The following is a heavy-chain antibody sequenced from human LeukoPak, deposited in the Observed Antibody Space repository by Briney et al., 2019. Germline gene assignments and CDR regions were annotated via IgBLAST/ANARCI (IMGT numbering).Heavy chain of an antibody. D-gene: IGHD6-6*01. CDR2: ISSNGGNT. Sequence: GGSLRLSCAASGFTFSSNYMHWVRQAPGKGLEYVSAISSNGGNTHYANSVKGRFTISRDNAKNSLYLQMNSLRAEDTAVYYCATEYSSSSLDYWGQGTLVTVSS. CDR1: GFTFSSNY. CDR3: ATEYSSSSLDY. J-gene: IGHJ4*02. V-gene: IGHV3-64*01.